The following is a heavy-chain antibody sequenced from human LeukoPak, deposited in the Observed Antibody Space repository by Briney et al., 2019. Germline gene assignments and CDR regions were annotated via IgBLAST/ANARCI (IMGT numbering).Heavy chain of an antibody. CDR2: IYYSGST. J-gene: IGHJ4*02. Sequence: SETLSLTCTVSGGSISSYYWSWIRQPPGKGLEWIGYIYYSGSTNYNPSLKSRVTISVDTSKNQFSLKLSSVTAADTAVYYCARDDRAAAGALGYWGKGTLVTVSS. D-gene: IGHD6-13*01. V-gene: IGHV4-59*01. CDR3: ARDDRAAAGALGY. CDR1: GGSISSYY.